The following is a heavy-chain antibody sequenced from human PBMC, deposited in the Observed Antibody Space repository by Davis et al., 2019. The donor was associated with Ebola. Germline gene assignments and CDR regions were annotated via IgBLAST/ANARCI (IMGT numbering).Heavy chain of an antibody. CDR1: GFIFHNDA. Sequence: GGSLRLSCAASGFIFHNDAMHWVRQAPGKGLEWVSLISGNGDSTFYADAVKGRFTISRDNSKNSLYLQMNSLRTEDTAVYYCAKEIDCGGDCSSNFWGQGTLVTVSS. CDR2: ISGNGDST. J-gene: IGHJ4*02. CDR3: AKEIDCGGDCSSNF. V-gene: IGHV3-43*02. D-gene: IGHD2-21*02.